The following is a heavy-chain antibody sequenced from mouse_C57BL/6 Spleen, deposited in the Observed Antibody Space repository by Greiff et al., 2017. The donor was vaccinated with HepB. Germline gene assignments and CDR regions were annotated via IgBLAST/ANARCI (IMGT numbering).Heavy chain of an antibody. J-gene: IGHJ4*01. CDR1: GFTFSDYG. D-gene: IGHD2-1*01. CDR3: ALYGNHYAMDY. CDR2: ISSGSSTI. V-gene: IGHV5-17*01. Sequence: DVQLVESGGGLVKPGGSLKLSCAASGFTFSDYGMHWVRQAPEKGLEWVAYISSGSSTIYSADTVKGRFTISRDNAKNTMFLQMTSLRSEDTAMYYCALYGNHYAMDYWSQGTSVTVAS.